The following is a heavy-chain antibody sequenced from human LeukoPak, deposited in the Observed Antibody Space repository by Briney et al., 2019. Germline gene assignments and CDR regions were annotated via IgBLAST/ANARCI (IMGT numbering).Heavy chain of an antibody. CDR2: ISVYNGNT. J-gene: IGHJ4*02. V-gene: IGHV1-18*01. D-gene: IGHD3-22*01. CDR3: ARYYDSSGYYYYDY. CDR1: GYTFTSYS. Sequence: ASVKVSCRASGYTFTSYSITWVRQAPGQGLEWMGWISVYNGNTNYAQKVQGRVTMTTDTSTSTAYMELRSLRSDDTAVYYCARYYDSSGYYYYDYWGQGTLVTVSS.